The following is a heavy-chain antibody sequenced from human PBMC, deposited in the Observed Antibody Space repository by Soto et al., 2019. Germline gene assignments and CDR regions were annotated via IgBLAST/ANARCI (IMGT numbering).Heavy chain of an antibody. D-gene: IGHD3-10*01. J-gene: IGHJ4*02. V-gene: IGHV1-69*02. Sequence: SVKVSCKTSGDTFNTYTFAWVRQAPGQGLEWMGRIIPVLSMSTYAQNFQGRVSLIADKSTNTVYMSLSGLRSDDTAIYYCARSYGSGSRPFDYWGQGTLVT. CDR2: IIPVLSMS. CDR3: ARSYGSGSRPFDY. CDR1: GDTFNTYT.